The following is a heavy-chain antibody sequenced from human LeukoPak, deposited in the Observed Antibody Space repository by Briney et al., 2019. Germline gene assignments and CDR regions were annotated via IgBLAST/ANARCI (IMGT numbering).Heavy chain of an antibody. D-gene: IGHD2-2*02. Sequence: SVKVSCKASGGTFSNYAINWVRQAPGQGLEWMGRIIPILDIANYAQKLQGRVTITADKSTSTAYMELISLTSEDTAVYYCARDREYCSSATCYNAFDIWGQGTMVTVSS. J-gene: IGHJ3*02. CDR3: ARDREYCSSATCYNAFDI. CDR1: GGTFSNYA. V-gene: IGHV1-69*04. CDR2: IIPILDIA.